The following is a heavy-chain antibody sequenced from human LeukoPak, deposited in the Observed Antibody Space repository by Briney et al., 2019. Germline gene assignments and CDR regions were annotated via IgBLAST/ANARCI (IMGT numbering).Heavy chain of an antibody. J-gene: IGHJ4*02. CDR3: AKDRAGAIYYFDY. CDR2: ISWNSGSI. V-gene: IGHV3-9*01. D-gene: IGHD2/OR15-2a*01. CDR1: GFTFDDYA. Sequence: GGSLRLSCAASGFTFDDYAMHWVRQAPGKGLEWVSGISWNSGSIGYADSVKGRFTISRDNSKNTLYLQMNSLRAEDTAVYYCAKDRAGAIYYFDYWGQGTLVTVSS.